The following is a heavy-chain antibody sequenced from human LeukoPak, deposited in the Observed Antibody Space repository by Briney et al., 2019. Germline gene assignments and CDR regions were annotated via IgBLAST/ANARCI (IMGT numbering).Heavy chain of an antibody. CDR1: GYTFTSYA. Sequence: ASVKVSCKASGYTFTSYAMHWVRQAPGQRLEWMGWINAGNGNTKYSQKFHGRVTITRDTSASTAYMELSSLRSEDTAVYYCARGSIAVAGMFYYGMDVWGQGTTVTVSS. CDR2: INAGNGNT. J-gene: IGHJ6*02. V-gene: IGHV1-3*01. CDR3: ARGSIAVAGMFYYGMDV. D-gene: IGHD6-19*01.